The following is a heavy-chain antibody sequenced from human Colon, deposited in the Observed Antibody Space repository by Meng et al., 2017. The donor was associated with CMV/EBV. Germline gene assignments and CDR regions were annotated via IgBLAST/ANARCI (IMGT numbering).Heavy chain of an antibody. CDR1: NGSIRSSGYY. Sequence: SETLSLTCTVSNGSIRSSGYYWAWIRQPPGKGLEWIGSMYYSGSTYYNPSLKSRVTISIDTSKNQFSLKVSSVTAADTAVYYCAREWQDLNWLDTWGQGTLVTVSS. D-gene: IGHD5-24*01. J-gene: IGHJ5*02. V-gene: IGHV4-39*07. CDR2: MYYSGST. CDR3: AREWQDLNWLDT.